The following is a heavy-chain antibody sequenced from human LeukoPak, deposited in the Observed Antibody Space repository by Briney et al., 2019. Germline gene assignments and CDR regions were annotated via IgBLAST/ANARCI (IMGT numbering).Heavy chain of an antibody. CDR3: ARGLSGYASSLGY. CDR2: IHYDSTTE. CDR1: GFTFSSYG. V-gene: IGHV3-30*02. Sequence: GGSLRLSCAASGFTFSSYGMHWVRQAPGKGLEWVAYIHYDSTTEDYADSVKGRFTISRDNSKNTLYLQMNSLRAEDTAVYYCARGLSGYASSLGYWGQGTLVTVSA. J-gene: IGHJ4*02. D-gene: IGHD6-6*01.